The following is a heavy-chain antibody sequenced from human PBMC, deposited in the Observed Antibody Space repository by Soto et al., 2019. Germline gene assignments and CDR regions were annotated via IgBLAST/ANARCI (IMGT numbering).Heavy chain of an antibody. V-gene: IGHV3-30*18. Sequence: QVQLVESGGGVVQPARSLRLSCVASGFIFSNYGIHWVRQAPGKGLEWVAGISYNGGYRSYADSVKGRFTVSRDNSKDTVYLEMNSLRGEDKALYYCAEGDYRSSAPTPEFDYWGQGTLVTVSS. J-gene: IGHJ4*02. CDR1: GFIFSNYG. CDR2: ISYNGGYR. CDR3: AEGDYRSSAPTPEFDY. D-gene: IGHD6-6*01.